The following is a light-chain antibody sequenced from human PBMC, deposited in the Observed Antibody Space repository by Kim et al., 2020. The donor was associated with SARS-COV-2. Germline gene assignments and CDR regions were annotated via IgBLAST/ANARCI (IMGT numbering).Light chain of an antibody. CDR1: SLRSYY. V-gene: IGLV3-19*01. J-gene: IGLJ2*01. Sequence: SSELTQDPAVSVALGQTVRITCQGDSLRSYYATWYQQKPGQAPILVIYGKNNRPSGIPDRFSGSNSGNTASLTIPGTQAGDEADYYCNSRDSNDNVVFGGGTKLTVL. CDR2: GKN. CDR3: NSRDSNDNVV.